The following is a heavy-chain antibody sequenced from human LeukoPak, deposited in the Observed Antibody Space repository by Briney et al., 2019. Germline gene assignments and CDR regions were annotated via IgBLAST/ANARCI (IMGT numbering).Heavy chain of an antibody. J-gene: IGHJ4*02. V-gene: IGHV3-48*02. CDR1: GLTFSSYS. D-gene: IGHD3-10*01. CDR3: ARDARGSGSYYPLKY. Sequence: PGGSLRLSGAASGLTFSSYSMNWVRQAPGKGLEWVSYISSSSSTIYYADSVKGRFTISRDNAKNSLYLQMNSLRDEDTAVYYCARDARGSGSYYPLKYWGQGTLVTVSS. CDR2: ISSSSSTI.